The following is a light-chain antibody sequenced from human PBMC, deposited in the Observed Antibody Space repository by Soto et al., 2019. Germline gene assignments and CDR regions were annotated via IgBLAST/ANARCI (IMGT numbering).Light chain of an antibody. V-gene: IGLV2-14*01. Sequence: QSALTQPASVSGSPGQSITISCTGTSSDVGGYDYVSWYQHHPGKAPKLLISEVSNRPSGVSTRFSGSKSGNTASLTISGLQAEDEADYYCTSYTTTSTYVFGPGTKLTVL. CDR3: TSYTTTSTYV. J-gene: IGLJ1*01. CDR2: EVS. CDR1: SSDVGGYDY.